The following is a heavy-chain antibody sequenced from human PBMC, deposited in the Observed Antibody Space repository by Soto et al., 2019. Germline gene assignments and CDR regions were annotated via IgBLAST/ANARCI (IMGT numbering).Heavy chain of an antibody. CDR2: ISYVGSNK. Sequence: QVQLVESGGGVVQPGRSLRLSGAPSGLTFGGFAIHGVGQAPGRGREWGAVISYVGSNKYYADSVRGGFTIARDNSKNTLYLQMNSLRAEDTAVYYCARVRVPAAISTDYYYGMDVWGQGTTVTVSS. J-gene: IGHJ6*02. V-gene: IGHV3-30-3*01. D-gene: IGHD2-2*01. CDR1: GLTFGGFA. CDR3: ARVRVPAAISTDYYYGMDV.